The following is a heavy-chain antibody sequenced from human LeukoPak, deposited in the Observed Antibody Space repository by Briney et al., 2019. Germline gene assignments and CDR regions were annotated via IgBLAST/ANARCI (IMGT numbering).Heavy chain of an antibody. CDR2: IKQDGSEK. CDR1: GFTFSSYW. V-gene: IGHV3-7*01. D-gene: IGHD3-3*01. Sequence: GGSLRLSCAASGFTFSSYWMSWVRQAPGKWLEWVANIKQDGSEKYYVDSVKGRFTISRDNAKNSLYLQMNSLRAEDTAVYYCANRHSYYDFWSGYYGYFDYWGQGTLVTVSS. J-gene: IGHJ4*02. CDR3: ANRHSYYDFWSGYYGYFDY.